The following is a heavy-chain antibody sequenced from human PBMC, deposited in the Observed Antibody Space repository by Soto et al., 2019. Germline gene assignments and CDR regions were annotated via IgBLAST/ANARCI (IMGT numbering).Heavy chain of an antibody. CDR2: IYYTGST. CDR1: GGSISSYY. J-gene: IGHJ4*02. D-gene: IGHD6-19*01. Sequence: SETLSLTCTVSGGSISSYYWSWIRQPPGKGLEWIGYIYYTGSTNYNPSLKSRVTISVDTSKNHFSLKLSSVTAADTAVYYCARHNAVAASSFDCWGQGTLVTVSS. V-gene: IGHV4-59*08. CDR3: ARHNAVAASSFDC.